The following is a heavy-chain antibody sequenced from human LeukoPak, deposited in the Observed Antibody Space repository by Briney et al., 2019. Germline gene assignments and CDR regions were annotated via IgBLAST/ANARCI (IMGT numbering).Heavy chain of an antibody. V-gene: IGHV3-21*01. CDR2: ISSSSSYI. D-gene: IGHD3-10*02. Sequence: GGSLRLSCAASGFTFSSYSMNWVRQAPGKGLEWVSSISSSSSYIYYADSVKGRFTISRDNAKNSLYLQMNSLRAEGTAVYYCARATSLTMFYYYYYGMDVWGQGTTVTVSS. CDR3: ARATSLTMFYYYYYGMDV. CDR1: GFTFSSYS. J-gene: IGHJ6*02.